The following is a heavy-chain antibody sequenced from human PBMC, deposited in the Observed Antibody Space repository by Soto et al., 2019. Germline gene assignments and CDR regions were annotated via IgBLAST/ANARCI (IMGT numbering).Heavy chain of an antibody. J-gene: IGHJ4*02. Sequence: EASVKVSCKASGYTFTSYGISWVRQAPGQGLEWMGWISAYNCNTNYAQKLQGRVTMTTDTSTSTAYMELRSLRSDDTAVYYCARTPQQLVLFDYWGQGTLVTVSS. V-gene: IGHV1-18*01. CDR3: ARTPQQLVLFDY. CDR2: ISAYNCNT. D-gene: IGHD6-13*01. CDR1: GYTFTSYG.